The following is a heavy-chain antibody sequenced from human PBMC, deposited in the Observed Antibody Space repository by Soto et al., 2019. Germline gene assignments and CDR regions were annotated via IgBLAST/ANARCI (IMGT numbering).Heavy chain of an antibody. CDR3: ARSSDIVVVVAAALVFDY. CDR2: INHSGST. CDR1: GGSFSGYY. Sequence: PSETLSLTCAVYGGSFSGYYWSWIRQPPGKGLEWIGEINHSGSTNYNPSLKSRVTISVDTSKNQFSLKLSSVTAADTAVYYCARSSDIVVVVAAALVFDYWGQGTLVTVSS. D-gene: IGHD2-15*01. V-gene: IGHV4-34*01. J-gene: IGHJ4*02.